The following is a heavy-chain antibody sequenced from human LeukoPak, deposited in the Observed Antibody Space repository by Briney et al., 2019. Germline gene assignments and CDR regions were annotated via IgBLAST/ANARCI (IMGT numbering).Heavy chain of an antibody. V-gene: IGHV3-21*01. D-gene: IGHD2-15*01. CDR1: GFTFSSYS. CDR3: ARDREGYCSGGSCTNFDY. Sequence: TGGSLRLSCAASGFTFSSYSMNWVRQAPGKGLEWVSSISSSSSYIYYADSVKGRFTVSRDNAKNSLYLQMNSLRGEDTAVYYCARDREGYCSGGSCTNFDYWGQGTLVTVSS. CDR2: ISSSSSYI. J-gene: IGHJ4*02.